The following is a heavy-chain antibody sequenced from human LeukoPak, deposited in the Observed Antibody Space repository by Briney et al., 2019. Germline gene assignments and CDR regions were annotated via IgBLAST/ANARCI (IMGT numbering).Heavy chain of an antibody. D-gene: IGHD5-18*01. CDR1: GFTFSNYA. CDR3: VKDRAVDTSLVILDY. CDR2: ISGNGGST. V-gene: IGHV3-23*01. Sequence: GGSLRLSCAASGFTFSNYAMSWVRQSPGKGLEWVAVISGNGGSTYYADFVKGRFTISRDNSKNTLNVEMNSLRAEDTAIYYCVKDRAVDTSLVILDYWGQGTLVTVSS. J-gene: IGHJ4*02.